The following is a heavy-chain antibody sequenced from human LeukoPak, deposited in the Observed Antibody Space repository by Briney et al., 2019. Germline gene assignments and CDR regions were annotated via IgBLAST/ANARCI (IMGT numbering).Heavy chain of an antibody. J-gene: IGHJ4*02. D-gene: IGHD3-16*01. CDR3: ATDRHWAFDY. CDR2: ITGSSSTI. V-gene: IGHV3-48*01. Sequence: AGGSLRLSCAASGFTLSSYSMNWVRQAPGKGLEWVSYITGSSSTISYADSVKGRFTISRDNARSSLYLQMNSLRAEDTAVYYCATDRHWAFDYWGQGTLVTVSS. CDR1: GFTLSSYS.